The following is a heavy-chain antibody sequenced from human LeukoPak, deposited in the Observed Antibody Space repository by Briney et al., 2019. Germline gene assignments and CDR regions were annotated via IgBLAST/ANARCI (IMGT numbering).Heavy chain of an antibody. J-gene: IGHJ6*03. Sequence: ASVKVSCKASGYTFTSYGISWVRQAPGQGLEWMGWISAYNGNTNYAQKLQGRVTMTTDTSTSTAYMELSSLRSEDTAVYYCASNGAAAGNYYYYMDVWGKGTTVTISS. CDR2: ISAYNGNT. CDR3: ASNGAAAGNYYYYMDV. CDR1: GYTFTSYG. V-gene: IGHV1-18*01. D-gene: IGHD6-13*01.